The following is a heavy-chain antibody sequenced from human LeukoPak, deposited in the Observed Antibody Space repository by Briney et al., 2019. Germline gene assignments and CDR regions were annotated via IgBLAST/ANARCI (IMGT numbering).Heavy chain of an antibody. Sequence: SETLSLTCTVSGGSIISYYWSWIRQPPGKGLEWIGYVYYTGSTNYNPSLKSRVTISVDTSKNQFSLDLSSVTAADTAVYYCARSSGGSGYYEDWGQGTLVTVSS. CDR2: VYYTGST. CDR1: GGSIISYY. CDR3: ARSSGGSGYYED. J-gene: IGHJ4*02. V-gene: IGHV4-59*01. D-gene: IGHD3-22*01.